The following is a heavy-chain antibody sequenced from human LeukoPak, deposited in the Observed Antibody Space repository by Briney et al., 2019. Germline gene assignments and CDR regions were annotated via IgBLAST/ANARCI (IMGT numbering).Heavy chain of an antibody. CDR1: GGSISSSGYY. CDR2: IHYSGTT. Sequence: SETLSLTCTVSGGSISSSGYYWGWIRQPPGKGLEWIGSIHYSGTTYYNPSLKSRVTISVDMSKNQFSLRLNSLTAADTAVYYCARQVATKGEWAFDVWGQGTMVTVSS. D-gene: IGHD5-12*01. V-gene: IGHV4-39*07. J-gene: IGHJ3*01. CDR3: ARQVATKGEWAFDV.